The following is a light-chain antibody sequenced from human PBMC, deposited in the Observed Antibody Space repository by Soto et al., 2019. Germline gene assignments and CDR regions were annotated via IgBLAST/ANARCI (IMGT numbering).Light chain of an antibody. J-gene: IGLJ3*02. CDR1: SSDVGGYNY. Sequence: QSALTQPRSVSGSPGQSVTISCTGTSSDVGGYNYVSWYQQHPGKAPKLMIYDVTKRPSGVPVRFSASKSGNAASLTISGLQAEDEADYYCCSYAGRYTWVFGGGTQLTVL. CDR2: DVT. V-gene: IGLV2-11*01. CDR3: CSYAGRYTWV.